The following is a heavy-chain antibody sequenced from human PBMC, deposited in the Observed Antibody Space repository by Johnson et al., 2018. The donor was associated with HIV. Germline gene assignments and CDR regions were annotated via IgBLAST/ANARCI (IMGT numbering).Heavy chain of an antibody. Sequence: VQLVESGGGLVKHGGSLRLSCAASGFTISNAWMSWVRQAPGKGLEWVGRIKSKTDGGTTDYAAPVKGRFTISRDDSKNTLYLQMNSLKTEDTAVYYCTTVEYGSGSPLWGQGTMVTVSS. J-gene: IGHJ3*01. CDR1: GFTISNAW. V-gene: IGHV3-15*01. D-gene: IGHD3-10*01. CDR2: IKSKTDGGTT. CDR3: TTVEYGSGSPL.